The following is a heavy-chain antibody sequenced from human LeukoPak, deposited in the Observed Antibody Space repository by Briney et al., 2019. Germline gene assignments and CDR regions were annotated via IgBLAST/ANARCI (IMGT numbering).Heavy chain of an antibody. J-gene: IGHJ4*02. CDR3: ARGGSWGYPDY. Sequence: PGGALRLSCAASGFTFSSYALHWVRQAPGKGLEYVSAISSDGGSTYYANSVKGRFTISRDNSKNTLYLQMGSLRAEVMAEYYCARGGSWGYPDYWGQGTLVTVSS. V-gene: IGHV3-64*01. CDR1: GFTFSSYA. D-gene: IGHD1-26*01. CDR2: ISSDGGST.